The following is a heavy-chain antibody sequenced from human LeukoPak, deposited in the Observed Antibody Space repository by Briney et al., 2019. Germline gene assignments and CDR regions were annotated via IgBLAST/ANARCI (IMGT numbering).Heavy chain of an antibody. J-gene: IGHJ6*03. Sequence: PGGSLRLSCAASGFTFSSYWMSWVRQAPGKGLEWVANIKQDGSEKYYVDSVKGRFTISRDNAKNSLYLQMNSLRAEDTAVYYCARDRYPESYYYYMDVWGKGTTVTVSS. CDR1: GFTFSSYW. CDR3: ARDRYPESYYYYMDV. D-gene: IGHD1-14*01. V-gene: IGHV3-7*01. CDR2: IKQDGSEK.